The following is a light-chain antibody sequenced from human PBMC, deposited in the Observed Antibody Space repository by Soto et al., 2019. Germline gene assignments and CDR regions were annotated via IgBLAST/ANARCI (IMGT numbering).Light chain of an antibody. CDR1: QGISSW. J-gene: IGKJ1*01. CDR2: AAS. Sequence: DIQMTQSPSTLSASVGDRVTITCRASQGISSWLAWYQQKPGKAPRLLIYAASTLQSGVPSRFSGSGSGTEFTLTISSLQPDDFATYYCKHYNSYSEAFGQGTKVDIK. CDR3: KHYNSYSEA. V-gene: IGKV1-5*01.